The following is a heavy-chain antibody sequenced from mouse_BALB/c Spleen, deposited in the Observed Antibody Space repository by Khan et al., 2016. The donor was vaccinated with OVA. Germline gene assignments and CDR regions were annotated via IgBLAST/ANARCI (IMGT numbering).Heavy chain of an antibody. CDR2: IYPGSGNT. J-gene: IGHJ3*01. Sequence: VQLQESGAELARPGASVKLSCKASGYTFTDYYINWVKQRTGQGLEWIGEIYPGSGNTYYNEKFKGKATLTADKSSSTAYMQLSSLTTEDSAVYFVTSTGTAWFAYWGQGTLVTVSA. CDR1: GYTFTDYY. CDR3: TSTGTAWFAY. V-gene: IGHV1-77*01. D-gene: IGHD4-1*02.